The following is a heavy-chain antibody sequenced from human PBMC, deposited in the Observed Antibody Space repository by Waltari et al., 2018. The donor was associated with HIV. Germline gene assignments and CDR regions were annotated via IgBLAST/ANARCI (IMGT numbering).Heavy chain of an antibody. V-gene: IGHV4-34*01. D-gene: IGHD3-22*01. CDR2: INHSGST. J-gene: IGHJ4*02. CDR3: ARGQKSYDSSGCYFDY. Sequence: QVQLQQWGAGLLKPSEPLSLTCAVYGGSFSGYYWSWIRQPPGKGLEWIGEINHSGSTNYNPSLKSRVTISVDTSKNQFSLKLSSVTAADTAVYYCARGQKSYDSSGCYFDYWGQGTLVTVSS. CDR1: GGSFSGYY.